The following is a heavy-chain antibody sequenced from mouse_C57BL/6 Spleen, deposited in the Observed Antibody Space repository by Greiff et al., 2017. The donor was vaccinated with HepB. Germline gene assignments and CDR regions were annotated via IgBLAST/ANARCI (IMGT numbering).Heavy chain of an antibody. Sequence: VKLMESGAELVKPGASVKLSCKASGYTFTEYTIHWVKQRSGQGLEWIGWFYPGSGSIKYNEKFKDKATLTADKSSSTVYMELSRLTSEDSAVYFCARHETSSQLGLDYFDYWGQGTTLTVSS. CDR1: GYTFTEYT. D-gene: IGHD4-1*02. CDR3: ARHETSSQLGLDYFDY. V-gene: IGHV1-62-2*01. J-gene: IGHJ2*01. CDR2: FYPGSGSI.